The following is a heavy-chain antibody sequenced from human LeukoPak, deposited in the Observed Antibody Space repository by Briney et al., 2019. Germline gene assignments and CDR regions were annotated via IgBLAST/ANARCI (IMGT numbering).Heavy chain of an antibody. D-gene: IGHD3-22*01. CDR1: GYSISSGYY. V-gene: IGHV4-38-2*02. CDR3: ARVPHCDSNGCYDGGRYCEH. Sequence: SETLSLTCSVSGYSISSGYYWGWIRQPPGKGLEWIGSIHNSGQTYHNPSLKSRITISVDTSKNQFSLKLGSVIAADTAVYYCARVPHCDSNGCYDGGRYCEHWGQGALVTVSS. CDR2: IHNSGQT. J-gene: IGHJ4*02.